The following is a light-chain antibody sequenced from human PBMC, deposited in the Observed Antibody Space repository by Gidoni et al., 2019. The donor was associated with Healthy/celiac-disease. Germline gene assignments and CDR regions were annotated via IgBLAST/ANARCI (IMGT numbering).Light chain of an antibody. CDR3: QQSYSTLWT. Sequence: DIHMPQSPSSLSASVGDRVTITCRASQSISSYLNWYQQKPGKAPKLLIYAASSLQSGVPSRFSGSGSGTDFTLTISSLQPEDFATYYCQQSYSTLWTFGQGTKVEIK. V-gene: IGKV1-39*01. J-gene: IGKJ1*01. CDR2: AAS. CDR1: QSISSY.